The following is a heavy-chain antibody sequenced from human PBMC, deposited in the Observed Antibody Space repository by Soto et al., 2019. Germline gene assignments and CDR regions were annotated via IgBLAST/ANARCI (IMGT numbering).Heavy chain of an antibody. J-gene: IGHJ4*02. CDR2: IYYSGST. D-gene: IGHD3-22*01. CDR3: ARGRGGIYYDSSGYYLDY. CDR1: GGSISSGGYY. Sequence: PSETLSLTCTVSGGSISSGGYYWSWIRQHPGKGLEWIGYIYYSGSTYYNPSLKSRVTISVDTSKNQFSLKLSSVTAADTAVYYCARGRGGIYYDSSGYYLDYWGQGTLVTVSS. V-gene: IGHV4-31*03.